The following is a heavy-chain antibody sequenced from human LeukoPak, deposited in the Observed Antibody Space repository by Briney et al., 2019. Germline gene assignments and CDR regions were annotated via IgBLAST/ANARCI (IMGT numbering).Heavy chain of an antibody. D-gene: IGHD4-23*01. Sequence: SETLSLTCTVSGGSISTSSYYWGWVRQPPGKGLEWIGSIYYSGSTYYNPSLKSRVTISVDTSKNQFSLKLSSVTAADTAVYYCARLHYGGNYGYYYYYMDVWGKGTTVTISS. J-gene: IGHJ6*03. CDR1: GGSISTSSYY. CDR3: ARLHYGGNYGYYYYYMDV. V-gene: IGHV4-39*01. CDR2: IYYSGST.